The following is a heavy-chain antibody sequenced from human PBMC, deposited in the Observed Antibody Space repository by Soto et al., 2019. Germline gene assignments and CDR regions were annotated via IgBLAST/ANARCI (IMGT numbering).Heavy chain of an antibody. CDR2: INGDGSTT. V-gene: IGHV3-74*01. Sequence: PGGSLRLSCAASGFNFNTCWMHWVRQTPEKGLVWVSRINGDGSTTIYADSVKGRFTISRDNAENTVYLQMNSLRAEDTAVYFCARGAVPYYYYYMDVWGKGTTVTVSS. CDR1: GFNFNTCW. CDR3: ARGAVPYYYYYMDV. D-gene: IGHD6-19*01. J-gene: IGHJ6*03.